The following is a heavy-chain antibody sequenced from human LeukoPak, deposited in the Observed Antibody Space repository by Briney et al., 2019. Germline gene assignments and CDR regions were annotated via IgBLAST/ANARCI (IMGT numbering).Heavy chain of an antibody. D-gene: IGHD3-10*01. CDR3: ARAPPFGLTYCYYGMDV. Sequence: PSETLSLTCAVYGGSFSGYYWSWIRQPPGKGLEWIGEINHSGSTNYNPSLKSRVTISVDTSKNQFSLKLSSVTAADTAVYYCARAPPFGLTYCYYGMDVWGQGTTVTVSS. V-gene: IGHV4-34*01. CDR2: INHSGST. J-gene: IGHJ6*02. CDR1: GGSFSGYY.